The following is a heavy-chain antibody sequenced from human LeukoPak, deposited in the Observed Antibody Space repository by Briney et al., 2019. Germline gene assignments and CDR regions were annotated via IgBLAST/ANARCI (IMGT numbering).Heavy chain of an antibody. D-gene: IGHD1-26*01. Sequence: PSETLSLTCTVSGGSISSYYWSWIRQPAGKGLEWIGRIYTSGSTNYNPSLKSRVTMSVDTSKNQFSLKLSSVTAADTAVYYCARAGVGQYSGRYYFDYWGQGTLVTVSS. CDR1: GGSISSYY. CDR2: IYTSGST. CDR3: ARAGVGQYSGRYYFDY. V-gene: IGHV4-4*07. J-gene: IGHJ4*02.